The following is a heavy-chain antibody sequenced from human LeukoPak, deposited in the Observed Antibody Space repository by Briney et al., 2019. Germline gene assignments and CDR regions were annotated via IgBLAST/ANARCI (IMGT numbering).Heavy chain of an antibody. D-gene: IGHD3-3*01. CDR3: ATEGAIYDFWSGYWPSYYYYYGMDV. CDR1: GFTFSSYA. V-gene: IGHV3-23*01. J-gene: IGHJ6*02. Sequence: GGSLRLSCAASGFTFSSYAMSWVRQAPGKGLEWVSAISGSGGSTYYADSVKGRFTISRDNSKNTLYLQMNSLRAGDTAVYYCATEGAIYDFWSGYWPSYYYYYGMDVWGQGTTVTVSS. CDR2: ISGSGGST.